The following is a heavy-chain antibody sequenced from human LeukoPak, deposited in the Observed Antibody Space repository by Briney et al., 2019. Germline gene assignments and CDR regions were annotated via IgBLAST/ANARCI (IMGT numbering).Heavy chain of an antibody. Sequence: GGAPRVSPVPSVVSFCITLVCCGPEAPGKGVEGVGRIKTKTDGGTTDYAAPVKGRFTISRDDSKDTLYLQLNSLTTEDTAVYYCITRPNPVGYWGQGTPLTVSS. J-gene: IGHJ4*02. CDR1: VVSFCITL. V-gene: IGHV3-15*01. CDR3: ITRPNPVGY. D-gene: IGHD1-26*01. CDR2: IKTKTDGGTT.